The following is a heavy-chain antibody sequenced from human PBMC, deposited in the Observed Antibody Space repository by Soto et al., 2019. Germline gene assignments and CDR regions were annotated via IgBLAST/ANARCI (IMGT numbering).Heavy chain of an antibody. CDR3: ATDTKRGLGYCSGGSCSFVDY. V-gene: IGHV3-23*01. CDR2: ISGSGGST. J-gene: IGHJ4*02. D-gene: IGHD2-15*01. CDR1: GFTFSSYA. Sequence: EVQLLESGGGLVQPGGSLRLSCAASGFTFSSYAMSWVRQAPGKGLEWVSAISGSGGSTYYADSVKGRFTISRDNSKNTLYLQMNSLRAEDTAVYYCATDTKRGLGYCSGGSCSFVDYWGQGTLVTVSS.